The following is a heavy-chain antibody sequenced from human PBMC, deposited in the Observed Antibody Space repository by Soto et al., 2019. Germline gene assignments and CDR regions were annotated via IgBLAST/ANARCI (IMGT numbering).Heavy chain of an antibody. CDR2: IYHSGST. CDR1: DVSIISSNW. V-gene: IGHV4-4*02. Sequence: SQPMSLTCGVVDVSIISSNWWRWIRQPTGKGLEWIGEIYHSGSTNYNPSLKSRVTISVDKSKNQFSLKLSSVTAADTAVYYCARSPDSSGYYPRRYYYGMDVWGQGTTVTVSS. J-gene: IGHJ6*02. CDR3: ARSPDSSGYYPRRYYYGMDV. D-gene: IGHD3-22*01.